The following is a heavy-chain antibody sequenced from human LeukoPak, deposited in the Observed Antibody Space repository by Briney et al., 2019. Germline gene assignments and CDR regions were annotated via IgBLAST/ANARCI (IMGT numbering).Heavy chain of an antibody. J-gene: IGHJ4*02. V-gene: IGHV3-7*03. D-gene: IGHD6-19*01. Sequence: GGSLRLSCAASDGFTFSDYWMNWVRQAPGKGLEWVAIIKQDGREKLYVDSVKGRFTISRDNAKSSLYLQMNSLRAEDTAVYYCVSGIGWLPDYWGQGTLVTVSS. CDR3: VSGIGWLPDY. CDR2: IKQDGREK. CDR1: DGFTFSDYW.